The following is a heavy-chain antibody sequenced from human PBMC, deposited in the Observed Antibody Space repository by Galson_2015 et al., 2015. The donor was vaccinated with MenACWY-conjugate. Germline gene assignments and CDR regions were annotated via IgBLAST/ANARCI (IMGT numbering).Heavy chain of an antibody. Sequence: SLRLSCAASGFTFSTYWMTWVRQAPGKGLEWVANINQDGSVTHYADSVTGRFTISRDNTKNSLYLQMNSLRAEDTAAYYCARDLAPYISVWYDAFDIW. CDR2: INQDGSVT. J-gene: IGHJ3*02. CDR1: GFTFSTYW. V-gene: IGHV3-7*03. CDR3: ARDLAPYISVWYDAFDI. D-gene: IGHD3-3*02.